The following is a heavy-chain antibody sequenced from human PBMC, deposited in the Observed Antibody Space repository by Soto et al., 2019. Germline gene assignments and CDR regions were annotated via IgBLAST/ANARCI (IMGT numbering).Heavy chain of an antibody. CDR3: ARPPTASLDAFEI. CDR1: GGAIIISTYY. CDR2: IYYSGST. J-gene: IGHJ3*02. V-gene: IGHV4-39*01. Sequence: YETLSLPCPVSGGAIIISTYYLLCIRQPPWKGLELIGSIYYSGSTYYNPSLKSRVTISVDTSKNQFSLNLNSVTAADTAVYYCARPPTASLDAFEIWGQGTMVTVSS.